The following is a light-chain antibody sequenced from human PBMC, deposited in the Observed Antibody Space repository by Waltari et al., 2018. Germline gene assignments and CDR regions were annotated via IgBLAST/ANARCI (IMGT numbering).Light chain of an antibody. V-gene: IGLV2-11*01. J-gene: IGLJ3*02. Sequence: QSALTQPRSVSGSPGQSVTISCTGSTSYVRSYNSVSWSQQHPGKDPQLLIYDATNRPSGVPDRFGGSRSGDTASLTISGLLAEDESDYFCCSYAGSSTWVFGGGTRVTVL. CDR1: TSYVRSYNS. CDR3: CSYAGSSTWV. CDR2: DAT.